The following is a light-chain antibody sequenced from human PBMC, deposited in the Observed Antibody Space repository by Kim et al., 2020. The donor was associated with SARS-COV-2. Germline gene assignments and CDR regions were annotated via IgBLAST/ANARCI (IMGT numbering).Light chain of an antibody. CDR2: AAS. J-gene: IGKJ3*01. Sequence: ASVGDRVTIPCRATQGISNYLAWYQQKAGKAPKLLIYAASTLQSGVPSRFSGGGSGTDFTLTISSLQPEDVATYYCQKYSSAPFTFGPGTKVDIK. V-gene: IGKV1-27*01. CDR3: QKYSSAPFT. CDR1: QGISNY.